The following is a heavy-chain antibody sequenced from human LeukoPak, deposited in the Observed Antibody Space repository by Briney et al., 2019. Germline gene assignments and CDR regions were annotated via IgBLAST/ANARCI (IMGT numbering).Heavy chain of an antibody. CDR2: ISYDGSNK. J-gene: IGHJ4*02. V-gene: IGHV3-30-3*01. CDR1: GFTFSSYA. Sequence: GGSLRLSCAASGFTFSSYAMHWVRQAPGKGLGWVAVISYDGSNKYYADSVKGRFTISRDNSKNTLYLQMNSLRAEDTAVYYCARVRSDRDGNYWGQGTLVTVST. D-gene: IGHD1-26*01. CDR3: ARVRSDRDGNY.